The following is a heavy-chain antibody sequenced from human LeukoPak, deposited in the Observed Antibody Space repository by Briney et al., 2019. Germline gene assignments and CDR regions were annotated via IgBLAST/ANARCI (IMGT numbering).Heavy chain of an antibody. CDR3: AQSYYYDSSGYYGGLDY. CDR1: GYTFTSYG. CDR2: ISAYNGNT. Sequence: ASVKVSCKASGYTFTSYGISWVRQAPGQGLEWMGWISAYNGNTNYAQKLQGRVTMTTDTSTSTAYMELRSLRSDDTAVYYCAQSYYYDSSGYYGGLDYWGRGTLVTVSS. D-gene: IGHD3-22*01. V-gene: IGHV1-18*01. J-gene: IGHJ4*02.